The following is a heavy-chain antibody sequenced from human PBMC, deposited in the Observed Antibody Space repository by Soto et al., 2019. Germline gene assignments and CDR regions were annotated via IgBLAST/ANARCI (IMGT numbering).Heavy chain of an antibody. D-gene: IGHD3-10*01. CDR3: ARDRSGSYPPGDGMDV. J-gene: IGHJ6*02. CDR2: ISSSSSHT. CDR1: GFTFSSFS. Sequence: ESLRLTCAASGFTFSSFSMNWVRQAPGKGPEWVSAISSSSSHTYYADSVKGRFTISRDNAKNSLYLQVNSLRAEDTAVYYCARDRSGSYPPGDGMDVWGPGTTVTVSS. V-gene: IGHV3-21*01.